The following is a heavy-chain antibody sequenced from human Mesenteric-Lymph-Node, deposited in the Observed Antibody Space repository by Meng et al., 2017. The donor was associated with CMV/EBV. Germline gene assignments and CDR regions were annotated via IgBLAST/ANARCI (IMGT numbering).Heavy chain of an antibody. Sequence: QRQLLESCPVQVKPSETLSLTFTLSGVSISSFYYWGWSRQPPGRGLEWIGSVHHTGSTYYSPSLKSRVTVSVATSKNQFSLRLTSVTAADTAVYYCARPFPSWQSPRLDPFGAWGQGTLVTVSS. CDR1: GVSISSFYY. V-gene: IGHV4-39*01. D-gene: IGHD6-19*01. CDR2: VHHTGST. CDR3: ARPFPSWQSPRLDPFGA. J-gene: IGHJ5*02.